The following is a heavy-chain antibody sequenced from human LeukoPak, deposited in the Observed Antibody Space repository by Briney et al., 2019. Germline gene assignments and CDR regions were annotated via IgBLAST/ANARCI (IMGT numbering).Heavy chain of an antibody. Sequence: GGSLRLSCAASGFTFSTYLMSGLRQAPGKGLEWVANIKEDGSEKYYVDSVKGRFTISRDNAKNSLYLQMNSLRGEDTAVYYCARRGGILNGYYDYWGQGTLVTVSS. CDR1: GFTFSTYL. D-gene: IGHD3-9*01. CDR3: ARRGGILNGYYDY. CDR2: IKEDGSEK. J-gene: IGHJ4*02. V-gene: IGHV3-7*03.